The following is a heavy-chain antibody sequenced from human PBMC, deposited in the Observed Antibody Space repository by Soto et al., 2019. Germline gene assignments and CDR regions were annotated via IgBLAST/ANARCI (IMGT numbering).Heavy chain of an antibody. D-gene: IGHD6-19*01. V-gene: IGHV3-73*01. CDR3: TRHGSSSGWYEDY. CDR2: IRSKANSYAT. CDR1: GFTFSGSA. Sequence: EVQLVESGGGLVQPGGSLKLSCEASGFTFSGSAMHWVRQASGKGLEWVGRIRSKANSYATAYAASVKGRFTISRDDSKNTAYLQMNSLKTEDTAVYYCTRHGSSSGWYEDYWGQGTLVTVSS. J-gene: IGHJ4*02.